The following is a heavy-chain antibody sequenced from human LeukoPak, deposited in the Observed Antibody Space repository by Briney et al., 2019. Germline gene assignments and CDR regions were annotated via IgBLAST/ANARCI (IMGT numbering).Heavy chain of an antibody. CDR1: GFTFSSYA. CDR2: ISYDGSNK. D-gene: IGHD3-10*01. V-gene: IGHV3-30-3*01. CDR3: ANQNYYGSGSYPDS. Sequence: GRSLRLSCAASGFTFSSYAMHWVRQAPGKGLEWVAAISYDGSNKYYADSVKGRFTISRDNSKNTLYLQMYRLRAEDTAVYYCANQNYYGSGSYPDSWGQGTLVTVSS. J-gene: IGHJ4*02.